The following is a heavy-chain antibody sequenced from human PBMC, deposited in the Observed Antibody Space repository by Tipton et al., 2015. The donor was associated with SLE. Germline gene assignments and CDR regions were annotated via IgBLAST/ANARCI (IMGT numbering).Heavy chain of an antibody. Sequence: TLSLTCTVSGGSVSSNPHYWSWIRQPPGKGLEWIGSIYYSGSTNYNPSLKSRVTISVDTSKNQFSLKLSSVTAADTAVYYCARDARMTLDAFDIWGQGTMVTVSS. CDR1: GGSVSSNPHY. CDR3: ARDARMTLDAFDI. CDR2: IYYSGST. V-gene: IGHV4-39*07. D-gene: IGHD2-15*01. J-gene: IGHJ3*02.